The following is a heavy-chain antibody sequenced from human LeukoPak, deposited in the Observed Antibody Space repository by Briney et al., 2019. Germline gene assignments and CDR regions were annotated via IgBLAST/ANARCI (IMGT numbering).Heavy chain of an antibody. J-gene: IGHJ3*01. V-gene: IGHV4-38-2*01. D-gene: IGHD3-16*01. CDR3: ARVGGAFDV. Sequence: SETLSLTCAVSGYSITTGNYWGWLRQPPGKRLEWIGSIYHSGSTYYNPSLKSRVTISVDTSKNQFSLKLSSLIAADTAVYYCARVGGAFDVWGQGTTVTVSS. CDR1: GYSITTGNY. CDR2: IYHSGST.